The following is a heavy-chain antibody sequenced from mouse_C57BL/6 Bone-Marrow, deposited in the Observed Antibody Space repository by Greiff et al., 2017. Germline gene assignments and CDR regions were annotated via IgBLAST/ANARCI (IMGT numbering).Heavy chain of an antibody. D-gene: IGHD1-2*01. CDR1: GFTFSDYG. J-gene: IGHJ2*01. V-gene: IGHV5-17*01. CDR2: ISSGSSTI. Sequence: EVMLVESGGGLVKPGGSLKLSCAASGFTFSDYGMHWVRQAPEKGLAWVAYISSGSSTIYYADTVKGRFPISRDNAKNTLFLQMTSLRSEDTAMYYCARMNYGGDFDYWGQGTTLTVSS. CDR3: ARMNYGGDFDY.